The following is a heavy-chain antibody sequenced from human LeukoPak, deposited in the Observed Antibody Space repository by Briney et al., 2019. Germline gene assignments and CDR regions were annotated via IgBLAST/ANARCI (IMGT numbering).Heavy chain of an antibody. CDR2: IYYSGST. V-gene: IGHV4-59*01. D-gene: IGHD3-9*01. CDR1: GGSFSTYY. J-gene: IGHJ6*03. CDR3: ARGVTLRYFDRIYYYYYYMDV. Sequence: SETLSLTCTVYGGSFSTYYWSWIRQPPGKGLEWIGYIYYSGSTNYNPSLKSRVTISVDTSKNQFSLKLSSVTAADTAVYYCARGVTLRYFDRIYYYYYYMDVWGKGTTVTISS.